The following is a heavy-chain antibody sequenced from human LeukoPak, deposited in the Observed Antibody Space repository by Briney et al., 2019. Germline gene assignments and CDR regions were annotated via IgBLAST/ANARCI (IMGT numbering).Heavy chain of an antibody. CDR1: GFTFSSYA. CDR2: ISGSGGST. J-gene: IGHJ4*02. V-gene: IGHV3-23*01. D-gene: IGHD5-18*01. CDR3: AKAHGNVDTAMAFDY. Sequence: GGSLRLSCAASGFTFSSYAMSWVRQAPGKGLEWVSAISGSGGSTYYADSVKGRFTISRDNSKNTLYLQMNSLRAEDTAVYYCAKAHGNVDTAMAFDYWGQGTLVTVSS.